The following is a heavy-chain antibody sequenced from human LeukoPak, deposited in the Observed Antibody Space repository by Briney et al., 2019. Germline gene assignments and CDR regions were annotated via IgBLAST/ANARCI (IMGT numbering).Heavy chain of an antibody. J-gene: IGHJ4*02. Sequence: PGGSLRLSCAASGFTFSSYWMSWVRQAPGKGLEWVANIKQDGSEKYYADSVKGRFTISRDNSKNTLYLQMNSLRAEDTAVYYCAKDRGIAVAGIYDYWGQGTLVTVSS. V-gene: IGHV3-7*01. CDR1: GFTFSSYW. CDR3: AKDRGIAVAGIYDY. CDR2: IKQDGSEK. D-gene: IGHD6-19*01.